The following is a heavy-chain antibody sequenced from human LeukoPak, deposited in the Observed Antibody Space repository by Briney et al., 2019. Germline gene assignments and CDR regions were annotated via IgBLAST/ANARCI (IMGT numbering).Heavy chain of an antibody. CDR2: IGSSGDDST. CDR3: AKGCLHYDFWSGYYNVDAFDI. CDR1: GFTLRSYA. V-gene: IGHV3-23*01. J-gene: IGHJ3*02. D-gene: IGHD3-3*01. Sequence: PGGSLRLSCAASGFTLRSYAFSWVRQAPGKGLEWVSTIGSSGDDSTYYAASVKGRFTISRDNSKNTLYLQMNSLRAEDTAVYYCAKGCLHYDFWSGYYNVDAFDIWGQGTMVTVSS.